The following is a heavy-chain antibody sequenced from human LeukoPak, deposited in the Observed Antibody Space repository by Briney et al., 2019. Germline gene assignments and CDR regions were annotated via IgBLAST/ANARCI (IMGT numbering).Heavy chain of an antibody. V-gene: IGHV3-21*01. J-gene: IGHJ3*02. D-gene: IGHD3-3*01. Sequence: GGSLRLSCAASGFTFSSFSMNWVRQAPGKGLEWVSSISSSSSYIYYADSLKGRFTISRDNAKNSLYLQMNSLTVEDTAVYYCARVTIFGVDDAFDIWGRGTMVTVSS. CDR1: GFTFSSFS. CDR3: ARVTIFGVDDAFDI. CDR2: ISSSSSYI.